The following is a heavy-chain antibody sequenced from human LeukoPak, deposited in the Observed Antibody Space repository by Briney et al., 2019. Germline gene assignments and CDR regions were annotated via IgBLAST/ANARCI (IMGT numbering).Heavy chain of an antibody. V-gene: IGHV4-30-4*01. CDR2: IYYSGST. J-gene: IGHJ4*02. D-gene: IGHD2-2*01. CDR1: GGSISNGDYY. Sequence: SETLSLTCPVPGGSISNGDYYWGWIGQPPGKGLEGIGYIYYSGSTYYNPSLKSRVTISVDTSKNQFSLKLSSVTAADTAVYYCARLNRYCSTTSCYDYWGPGTLVTVSS. CDR3: ARLNRYCSTTSCYDY.